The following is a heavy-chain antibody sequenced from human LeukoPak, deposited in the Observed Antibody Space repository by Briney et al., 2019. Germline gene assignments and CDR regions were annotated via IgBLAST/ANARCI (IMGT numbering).Heavy chain of an antibody. Sequence: PGGSLRLSCAASGFTFSTYWMTWVRQAPGKGLEWVANIKQDGSEKYYVDSVKGRFTLSRDNAKNSLFLQMNSLRAEDTAVYYCAREIITGWYAGGIDYWGQGTLVTVSS. J-gene: IGHJ4*02. V-gene: IGHV3-7*01. D-gene: IGHD6-19*01. CDR3: AREIITGWYAGGIDY. CDR1: GFTFSTYW. CDR2: IKQDGSEK.